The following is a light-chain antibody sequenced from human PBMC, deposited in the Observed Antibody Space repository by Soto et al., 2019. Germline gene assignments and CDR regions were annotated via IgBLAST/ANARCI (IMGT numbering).Light chain of an antibody. CDR1: SSDIGGYNS. Sequence: QSVLTQPASVSGSPGQSITISCTGTSSDIGGYNSVSWYQQHPGKVPKLLIYDVTNRPSGISNRFSGYKSGNTASLTISGLQAEDEADYSCSSYGSSNTVVFGGGTKLTVL. V-gene: IGLV2-14*01. CDR3: SSYGSSNTVV. CDR2: DVT. J-gene: IGLJ3*02.